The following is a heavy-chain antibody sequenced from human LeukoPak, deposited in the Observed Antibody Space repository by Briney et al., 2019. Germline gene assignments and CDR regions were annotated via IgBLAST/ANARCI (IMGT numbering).Heavy chain of an antibody. J-gene: IGHJ4*02. Sequence: ASVKVSCKASGYTFTGYYMHWVRQAPGQGLEWMGWINPNSGGANYAQKFQGRVAMTRDTSISTAYMELTRLRSDDTAVYYCARSYDLSSGALVSFDYWGQGTLVTVSS. CDR2: INPNSGGA. CDR3: ARSYDLSSGALVSFDY. CDR1: GYTFTGYY. D-gene: IGHD3-10*01. V-gene: IGHV1-2*02.